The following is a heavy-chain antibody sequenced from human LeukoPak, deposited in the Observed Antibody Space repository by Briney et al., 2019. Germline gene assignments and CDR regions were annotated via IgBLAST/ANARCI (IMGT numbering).Heavy chain of an antibody. V-gene: IGHV3-53*01. D-gene: IGHD6-6*01. Sequence: GGSLRLSCAASGFTVSNKYMTWVRQAPGKGLEWVSLIYSDGRTYYADSVKGRCTISRDNSKNTLYLQMNSLRAEDTAVYYCARADSSIAARLSRSSIFNYYYYMGVWGKGTTVTVSS. CDR1: GFTVSNKY. J-gene: IGHJ6*03. CDR3: ARADSSIAARLSRSSIFNYYYYMGV. CDR2: IYSDGRT.